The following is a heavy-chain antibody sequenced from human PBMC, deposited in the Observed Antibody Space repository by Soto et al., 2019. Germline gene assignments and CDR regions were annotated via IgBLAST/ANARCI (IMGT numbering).Heavy chain of an antibody. V-gene: IGHV3-30*18. Sequence: GGSPRLSCAASGFTFSSYGMHWFRQAPGKGLEWVAVISYDGSNKYYADSVKGRFTISRDNSKNTLYLQMNSLRAEDTAVYYCANPCLAVAGTQNWFDPWGKRTLVIVYS. D-gene: IGHD6-19*01. CDR2: ISYDGSNK. J-gene: IGHJ5*02. CDR1: GFTFSSYG. CDR3: ANPCLAVAGTQNWFDP.